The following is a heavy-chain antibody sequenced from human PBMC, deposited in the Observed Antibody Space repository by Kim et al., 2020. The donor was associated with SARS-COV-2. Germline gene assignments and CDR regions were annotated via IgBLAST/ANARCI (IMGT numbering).Heavy chain of an antibody. CDR3: NVARGSFDH. J-gene: IGHJ4*02. Sequence: ASVKVSCKTSGYDFKSNGINWVRQAPGQGLEWMGWISTEHGNTNYARNLQDRVTLTTDTSTNTAYMELRSLTSDDTAVYYCNVARGSFDHWRQGTLVTVSS. V-gene: IGHV1-18*01. CDR2: ISTEHGNT. D-gene: IGHD3-10*01. CDR1: GYDFKSNG.